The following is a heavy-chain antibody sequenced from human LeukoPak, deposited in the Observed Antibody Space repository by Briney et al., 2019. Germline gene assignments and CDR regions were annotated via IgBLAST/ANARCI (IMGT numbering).Heavy chain of an antibody. CDR2: IYTSGST. Sequence: SETLSLTCTLSGGSISSGSYYWSWIRQPAGKGLEWIGRIYTSGSTNYNPSLKSRVTISVDTSKNQFSLKLSSVTAADTAVYYCARGIITIFGVVSPYAFDIWGQGTMVTVSS. CDR1: GGSISSGSYY. D-gene: IGHD3-3*01. J-gene: IGHJ3*02. V-gene: IGHV4-61*02. CDR3: ARGIITIFGVVSPYAFDI.